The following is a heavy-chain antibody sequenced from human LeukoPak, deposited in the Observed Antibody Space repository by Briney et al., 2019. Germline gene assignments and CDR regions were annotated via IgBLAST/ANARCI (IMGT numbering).Heavy chain of an antibody. V-gene: IGHV3-7*01. CDR3: ARDLQDGVPTGY. Sequence: PGGSLRLSCAASGFTFSNYWMTWVRRAPGKGLEWVGNIKKDGSEKYYVESLKGRFTISRDNVKNSLYLQMNSLRAEDTAVYYCARDLQDGVPTGYWGQGTLVIVS. CDR1: GFTFSNYW. D-gene: IGHD4-17*01. CDR2: IKKDGSEK. J-gene: IGHJ4*02.